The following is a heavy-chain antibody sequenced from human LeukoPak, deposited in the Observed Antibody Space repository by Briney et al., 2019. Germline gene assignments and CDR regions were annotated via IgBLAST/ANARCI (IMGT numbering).Heavy chain of an antibody. V-gene: IGHV4-34*01. CDR2: INHSGST. Sequence: KPSETLSLTCAVYGGSFSGYYWSWIRQPPGKGLEWIGEINHSGSTNYNPSLKSRVTISVDTSKNQFSLKLSSVTAADTAVYYCARYYDFWSGYYSRSYYYGMDVWGQGTTVTVSS. D-gene: IGHD3-3*01. CDR3: ARYYDFWSGYYSRSYYYGMDV. J-gene: IGHJ6*02. CDR1: GGSFSGYY.